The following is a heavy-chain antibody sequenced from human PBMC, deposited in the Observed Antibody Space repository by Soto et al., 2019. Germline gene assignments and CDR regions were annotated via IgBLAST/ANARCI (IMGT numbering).Heavy chain of an antibody. V-gene: IGHV4-34*01. D-gene: IGHD1-26*01. CDR3: ARGLSSGSQYSGSWYDFDS. J-gene: IGHJ4*02. Sequence: QVQLQQSGAGLLKPSETLSLTCDVYGGSFSDYIWTWIRQTPGKGLQWIGQINHSGSANYNPSLKSRVTISVHSSGSQFSLDLSSVTAPDTAVYYCARGLSSGSQYSGSWYDFDSWGQGTQVTVSP. CDR1: GGSFSDYI. CDR2: INHSGSA.